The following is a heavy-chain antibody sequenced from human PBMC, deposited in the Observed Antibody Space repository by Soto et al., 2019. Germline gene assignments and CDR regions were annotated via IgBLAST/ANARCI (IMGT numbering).Heavy chain of an antibody. CDR2: VSGSGGSA. D-gene: IGHD1-26*01. CDR3: ARDLSYYLFDY. J-gene: IGHJ4*02. Sequence: GGSLRLSCAASGFTFTSYGMNWVRQAPGKGLEWVSGVSGSGGSAYYADSVKGRFTSSRDNSKNTLYLQMNSLRAEDTAVYYCARDLSYYLFDYWGQGTLVTVS. V-gene: IGHV3-23*01. CDR1: GFTFTSYG.